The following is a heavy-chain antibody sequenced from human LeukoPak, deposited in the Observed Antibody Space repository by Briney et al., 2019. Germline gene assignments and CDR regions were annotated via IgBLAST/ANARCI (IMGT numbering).Heavy chain of an antibody. D-gene: IGHD5-18*01. J-gene: IGHJ4*02. CDR2: IIPIFGTA. V-gene: IGHV1-69*05. CDR1: GFTFSSYA. CDR3: AKNVDTAMATYDY. Sequence: PGGSLRLSCAASGFTFSSYAISWVRQAPGQGLEWMGRIIPIFGTANYAQKFQGRVTITTDESTSTAYMELSSLRSEDTAVYYCAKNVDTAMATYDYWGQGTLVTVSS.